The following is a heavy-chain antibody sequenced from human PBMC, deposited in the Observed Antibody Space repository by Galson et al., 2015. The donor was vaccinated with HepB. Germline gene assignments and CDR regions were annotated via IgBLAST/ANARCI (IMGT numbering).Heavy chain of an antibody. D-gene: IGHD5-12*01. CDR1: GFTFTNAW. CDR2: IRSNTDGGTR. J-gene: IGHJ5*02. V-gene: IGHV3-15*01. Sequence: CAASGFTFTNAWMSWVRQAPGKGLECVGRIRSNTDGGTRNYAAPVKGRFTISRDDSKRTLFLQMNSLKTEDTGVYYCTTEIVATLSSWFDPWGQGTLVT. CDR3: TTEIVATLSSWFDP.